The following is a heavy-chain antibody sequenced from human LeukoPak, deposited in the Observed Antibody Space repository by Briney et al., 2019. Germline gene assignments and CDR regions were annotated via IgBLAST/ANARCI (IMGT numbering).Heavy chain of an antibody. D-gene: IGHD6-19*01. CDR2: INHSGST. CDR1: GGSFSGYY. J-gene: IGHJ4*02. V-gene: IGHV4-34*01. Sequence: SETLCLSCAVYGGSFSGYYWSWIRQPPGKGLEWIGEINHSGSTNYNPSLKSRVTISVDTSKNQVSLKLSSVTAADTAVYYCASLDSSGWYYFDYWGQGTLVTVSS. CDR3: ASLDSSGWYYFDY.